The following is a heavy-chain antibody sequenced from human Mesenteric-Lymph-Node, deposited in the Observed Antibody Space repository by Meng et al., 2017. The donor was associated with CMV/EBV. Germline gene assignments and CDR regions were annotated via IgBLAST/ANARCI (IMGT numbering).Heavy chain of an antibody. CDR1: GGSLSGYY. D-gene: IGHD2-15*01. CDR2: INHSGST. V-gene: IGHV4-34*01. J-gene: IGHJ4*02. CDR3: ARHVMGYCSGGSCYLLYYFDY. Sequence: GSLRLSCAVYGGSLSGYYWSWIRQTPGKGLEWIGEINHSGSTNYKASLKSRVTILVDTSKNQFSLKLTSVTAADTAVYYCARHVMGYCSGGSCYLLYYFDYWGQGTLVTVSS.